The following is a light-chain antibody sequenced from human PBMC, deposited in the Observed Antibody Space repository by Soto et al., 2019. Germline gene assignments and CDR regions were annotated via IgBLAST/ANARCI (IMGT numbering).Light chain of an antibody. CDR2: GAS. J-gene: IGKJ1*01. CDR3: QQYGSSPTWT. Sequence: ETLMTQSPATLSVSPGERATLSCRASQSVSSSYLAWYQQKPGQAPRLLIYGASSRATGIPDRFSGSGSGTDFTLTISRLEPEDFAVYYCQQYGSSPTWTFGQGTKVDI. CDR1: QSVSSSY. V-gene: IGKV3-20*01.